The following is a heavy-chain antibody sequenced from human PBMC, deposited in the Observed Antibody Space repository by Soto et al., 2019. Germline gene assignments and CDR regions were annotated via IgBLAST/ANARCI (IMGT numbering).Heavy chain of an antibody. CDR3: ARHSTKKNWYYGWFDP. J-gene: IGHJ5*02. Sequence: PSEILSLTCSVSGDPISSVAHYWAWVRQPPGKGLEWIGSLYYTGSTYYNPSLKSRAAISIDTSKNQFSLNLMSTTAADTAVYYCARHSTKKNWYYGWFDPWGHGTLVTVSS. CDR2: LYYTGST. D-gene: IGHD1-7*01. V-gene: IGHV4-39*01. CDR1: GDPISSVAHY.